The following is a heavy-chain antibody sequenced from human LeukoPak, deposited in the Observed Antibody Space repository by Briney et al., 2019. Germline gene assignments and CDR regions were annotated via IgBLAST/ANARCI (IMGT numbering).Heavy chain of an antibody. J-gene: IGHJ4*02. CDR3: ARGWSQTATVGFDY. CDR2: IKRDGSEK. V-gene: IGHV3-7*05. D-gene: IGHD4-23*01. CDR1: GFTFSGYW. Sequence: GGSLRLSCAASGFTFSGYWMSWVRQAPGKGLGWVANIKRDGSEKYYVDSVKGRFTMSRDNAKNSLYLQMNSLRAEDTAVYYCARGWSQTATVGFDYWGQGTLVTVSS.